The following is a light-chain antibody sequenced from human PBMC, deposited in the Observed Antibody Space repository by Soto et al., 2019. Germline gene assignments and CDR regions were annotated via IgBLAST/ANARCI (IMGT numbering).Light chain of an antibody. CDR3: QQRSNWLFS. CDR1: QSVGIY. V-gene: IGKV3-11*01. CDR2: DAS. Sequence: EVVLTQSPATLSLSPGERATLSCRASQSVGIYLAWYQQKPGQAPRLLISDASNRATGIPARFSGSGSGTDFTLTISSLEPEDFAVYYCQQRSNWLFSFGPGTKVDIK. J-gene: IGKJ3*01.